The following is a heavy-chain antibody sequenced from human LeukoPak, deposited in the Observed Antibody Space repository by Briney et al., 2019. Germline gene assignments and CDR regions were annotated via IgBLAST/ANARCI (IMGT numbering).Heavy chain of an antibody. CDR3: AVGYYGHDAFDI. D-gene: IGHD1-26*01. V-gene: IGHV1-8*01. CDR1: GYTFTSYD. CDR2: MNPNSGNT. J-gene: IGHJ3*02. Sequence: ASVKVSWKASGYTFTSYDINWVRQATGQGLEWMGWMNPNSGNTGYAQKFQGRVTMTRNTSISTAYMELSSLRSEDTAAYYCAVGYYGHDAFDIWGQGTMVTVSS.